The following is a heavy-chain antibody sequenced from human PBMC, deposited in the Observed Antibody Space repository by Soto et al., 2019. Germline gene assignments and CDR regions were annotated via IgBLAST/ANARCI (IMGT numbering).Heavy chain of an antibody. D-gene: IGHD6-19*01. CDR1: GFTFSSYA. Sequence: GGSLRLSCAASGFTFSSYAMSWVRQAPGKGLEWVSAISGSGGSTYYADSVKGRFTISRDNSKNTLYLQMNSLRAEDTAVYYCANPPPEYSSGWYGHVWGQGTTVTVSS. V-gene: IGHV3-23*01. CDR2: ISGSGGST. CDR3: ANPPPEYSSGWYGHV. J-gene: IGHJ6*02.